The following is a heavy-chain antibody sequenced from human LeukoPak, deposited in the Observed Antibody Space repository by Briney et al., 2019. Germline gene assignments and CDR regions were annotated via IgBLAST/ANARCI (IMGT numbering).Heavy chain of an antibody. D-gene: IGHD1-26*01. V-gene: IGHV4-31*02. CDR3: ARGSIVGATGGDY. CDR1: GFTFSSYA. CDR2: IYYSGST. J-gene: IGHJ4*02. Sequence: LRLSCAASGFTFSSYAMSWVRQHPGKGLEWIGYIYYSGSTYYNPSLKSRVTISVDTSKNQFSLKLSSVTAADTAVYYCARGSIVGATGGDYWGQGTLVTVSS.